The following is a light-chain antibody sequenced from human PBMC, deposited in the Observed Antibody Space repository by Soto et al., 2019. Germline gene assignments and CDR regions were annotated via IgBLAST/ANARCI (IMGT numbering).Light chain of an antibody. CDR3: QQYNNWPPWT. V-gene: IGKV3-11*01. J-gene: IGKJ1*01. Sequence: ESVLTQSPGTLSLSPGERATLSFSASQSVSSYSAWYQQKPGQAPRLLIYDASNRATGIPARFSGSGSGTDFTLTISSLQSEDFAVYYCQQYNNWPPWTFGQGTKVDIK. CDR1: QSVSSY. CDR2: DAS.